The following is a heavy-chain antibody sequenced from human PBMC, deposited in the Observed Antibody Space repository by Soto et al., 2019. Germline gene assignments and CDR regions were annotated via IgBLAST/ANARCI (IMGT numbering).Heavy chain of an antibody. CDR2: IYYSGST. Sequence: TLSLTCTVSGGSISSSSYYWGWIRQPPGKGLEWIGSIYYSGSTYYNPSLKSRVTISVDTSKNQFSLKLSSVTAADTAVYYCARQSGSYHHFDYGGQGTLVTVSS. J-gene: IGHJ4*02. CDR1: GGSISSSSYY. V-gene: IGHV4-39*01. CDR3: ARQSGSYHHFDY. D-gene: IGHD1-26*01.